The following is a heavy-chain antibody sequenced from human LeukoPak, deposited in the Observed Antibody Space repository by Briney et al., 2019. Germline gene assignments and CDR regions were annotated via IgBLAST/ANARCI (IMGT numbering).Heavy chain of an antibody. J-gene: IGHJ4*02. CDR3: AKPFVYYDSSGYSAVDY. V-gene: IGHV3-30*02. CDR2: IRYDGSNK. D-gene: IGHD3-22*01. CDR1: GFTFSSYG. Sequence: GGSLRLSCAASGFTFSSYGMHWVRQAPGKGLEWVAFIRYDGSNKYYADSVKGRFTISKDNSKNTLYLKMDSLRAEDTAVYYCAKPFVYYDSSGYSAVDYWGQGTLVTVSS.